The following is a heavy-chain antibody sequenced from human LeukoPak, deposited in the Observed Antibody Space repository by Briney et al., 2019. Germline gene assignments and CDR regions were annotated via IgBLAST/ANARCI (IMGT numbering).Heavy chain of an antibody. V-gene: IGHV3-33*01. Sequence: GGSLRLSCAASGFTFSSYGMHWVRQAPGKGLEWVAVIWYDGSNKYYADSVKGRFTISRDNAKNSLFLQLNSLRAEDTAVYYCARVDHGGNSDFWGQGTLVTVSS. J-gene: IGHJ4*02. D-gene: IGHD4-23*01. CDR3: ARVDHGGNSDF. CDR1: GFTFSSYG. CDR2: IWYDGSNK.